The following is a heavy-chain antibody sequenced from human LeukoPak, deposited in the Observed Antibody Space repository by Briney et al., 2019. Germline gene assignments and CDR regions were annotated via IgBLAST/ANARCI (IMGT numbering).Heavy chain of an antibody. D-gene: IGHD3-10*01. Sequence: GGSLRLSCVASGFTFSHYYMSWVRQAPGQGREWVAHTNQDGSVEFHVDSVKGRFTISRDNAKNSLYLQMNSLRADDTAVYYCARDYYGSHDYWGQGALVTVSS. J-gene: IGHJ4*02. CDR2: TNQDGSVE. CDR1: GFTFSHYY. V-gene: IGHV3-7*01. CDR3: ARDYYGSHDY.